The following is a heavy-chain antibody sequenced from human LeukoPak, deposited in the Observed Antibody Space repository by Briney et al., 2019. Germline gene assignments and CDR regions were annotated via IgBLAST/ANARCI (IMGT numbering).Heavy chain of an antibody. CDR2: ISSSSSYI. J-gene: IGHJ4*02. D-gene: IGHD3-16*02. CDR3: ARDEGDDYVWGSYRRPFDY. CDR1: GFTFSSYS. Sequence: PGGSLRLSCAASGFTFSSYSMNWVRQAPGKGLEWVSSISSSSSYIYYADSVKGRFTISRDNAKNSLYLQMNSLRAEDTAVYYCARDEGDDYVWGSYRRPFDYWGQGTPVTVSS. V-gene: IGHV3-21*01.